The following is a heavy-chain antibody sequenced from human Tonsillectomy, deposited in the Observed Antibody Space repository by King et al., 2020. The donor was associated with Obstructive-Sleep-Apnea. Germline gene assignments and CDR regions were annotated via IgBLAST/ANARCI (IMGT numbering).Heavy chain of an antibody. CDR3: AGTTLVTLTYYGMDV. V-gene: IGHV4-30-4*07. CDR2: MEDRGNS. Sequence: QMKEEGRGRGKKVKNRSFNCEGEGGSISRGGYSWRGRGQKLGKGWEGSGEMEDRGNSYFNPSLKSRVTISPDTSKNQFSLILSSVTAADTAVYYCAGTTLVTLTYYGMDVWGQGTTVTVSS. D-gene: IGHD2-21*02. CDR1: GGSISRGGYS. J-gene: IGHJ6*02.